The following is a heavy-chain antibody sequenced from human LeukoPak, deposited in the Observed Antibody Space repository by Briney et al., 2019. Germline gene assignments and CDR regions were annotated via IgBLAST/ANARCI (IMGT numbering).Heavy chain of an antibody. V-gene: IGHV4-39*01. CDR3: ARQSSDYLWGSYRSTPNWFDP. J-gene: IGHJ5*02. CDR2: IYYSGGT. D-gene: IGHD3-16*02. Sequence: SETLSLTCTVSGGSISSSSYYWGWIRQPPGKGLEWIGSIYYSGGTYYNPSLKSRVTISVDTSKKHLSLKLSSVTAADTAVYYCARQSSDYLWGSYRSTPNWFDPWGQGTLVTASS. CDR1: GGSISSSSYY.